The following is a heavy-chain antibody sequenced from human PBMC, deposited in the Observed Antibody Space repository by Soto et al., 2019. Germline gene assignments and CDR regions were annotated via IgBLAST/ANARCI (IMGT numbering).Heavy chain of an antibody. Sequence: ASVKVSCKASGYTFTSYYMHWVRQAPGQGLEWMGIINPSGGSTSYAQKFQGRVTMTRDTSTSTVYMELSSLRSEDTAVYYCARDGIPATAIQSFDYWGQGTLVTVSS. CDR2: INPSGGST. CDR1: GYTFTSYY. V-gene: IGHV1-46*01. J-gene: IGHJ4*02. CDR3: ARDGIPATAIQSFDY. D-gene: IGHD2-2*02.